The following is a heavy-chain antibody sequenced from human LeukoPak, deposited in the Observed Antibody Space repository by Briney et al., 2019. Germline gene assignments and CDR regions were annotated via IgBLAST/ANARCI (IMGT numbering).Heavy chain of an antibody. CDR2: IDYAGNT. V-gene: IGHV4-39*02. D-gene: IGHD2-2*01. Sequence: PSETLSLTSAVYGGAFSGYYWGWIRQPPGKGLKWIASIDYAGNTYYNPSLKSRVTISVDTSKSHFSLKLKCVTAADTTVYYCARRSKTYTVTYQMPLDYWGQGTLVAVSS. CDR1: GGAFSGYY. J-gene: IGHJ4*02. CDR3: ARRSKTYTVTYQMPLDY.